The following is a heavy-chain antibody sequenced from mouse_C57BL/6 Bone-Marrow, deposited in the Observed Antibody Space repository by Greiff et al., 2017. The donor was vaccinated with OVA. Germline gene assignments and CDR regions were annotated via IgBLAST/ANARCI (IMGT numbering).Heavy chain of an antibody. CDR1: GYSITSGYY. CDR3: ATGTVVATDYAMDY. CDR2: ISYDGSN. Sequence: EVKVEESGPGLVKPSQSLSLTCSVTGYSITSGYYWNWIRQFPGNKLEWMGYISYDGSNNYNPSLKNRISITRDTSKNQFFLKLNSVTTEDTATYYCATGTVVATDYAMDYWGQGTSVTVSS. J-gene: IGHJ4*01. V-gene: IGHV3-6*01. D-gene: IGHD1-1*01.